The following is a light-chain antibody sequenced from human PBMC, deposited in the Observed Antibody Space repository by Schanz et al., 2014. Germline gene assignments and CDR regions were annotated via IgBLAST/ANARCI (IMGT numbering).Light chain of an antibody. CDR2: WAS. Sequence: DIVMTQSPDSLAVSLGERATINCKSSQSVLYRSNNKSDLAWYQQKPGQPPKLLIYWASTRHSGVPDRFSGSGSGTDFTLTISSLQAEDVAVYYCQQYYSTPLTFGGGTKVEIK. CDR3: QQYYSTPLT. V-gene: IGKV4-1*01. J-gene: IGKJ4*01. CDR1: QSVLYRSNNKSD.